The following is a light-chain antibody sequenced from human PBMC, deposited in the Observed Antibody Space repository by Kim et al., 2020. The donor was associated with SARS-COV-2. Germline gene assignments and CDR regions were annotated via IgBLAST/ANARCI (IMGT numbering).Light chain of an antibody. CDR2: YDS. J-gene: IGLJ1*01. Sequence: APGKAARITCGGDNVGSKRVHWYQRKRGQAAGLGIYYDSDRPSGIPERFSGSNSGNTATLTISRVEAGDEADYYCQVWDSSSDHYVFGTGTKVTVL. CDR3: QVWDSSSDHYV. V-gene: IGLV3-21*04. CDR1: NVGSKR.